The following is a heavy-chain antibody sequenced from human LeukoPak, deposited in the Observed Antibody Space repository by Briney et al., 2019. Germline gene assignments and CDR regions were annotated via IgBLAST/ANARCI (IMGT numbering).Heavy chain of an antibody. CDR3: ARDLKMDLDDAFDI. D-gene: IGHD3/OR15-3a*01. Sequence: VASVKVSCKASGYTFTGYYMHWVRQAPGQGLEWMGRINPNSGGTNYAQKFQGRVTMTRDTSISTAYMELSRLRSDDTAVYYCARDLKMDLDDAFDIWGQGTMVTVSS. CDR2: INPNSGGT. CDR1: GYTFTGYY. J-gene: IGHJ3*02. V-gene: IGHV1-2*06.